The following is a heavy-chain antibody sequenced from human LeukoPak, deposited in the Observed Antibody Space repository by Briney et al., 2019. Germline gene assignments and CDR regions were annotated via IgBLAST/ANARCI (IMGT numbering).Heavy chain of an antibody. D-gene: IGHD3-3*01. J-gene: IGHJ5*02. Sequence: SETLSLTCTVSGGSISSSSYHWGWIRQPPGKGLEWIGSIYYSGSTYYNPSLKSRVTISVDTSKNQFSLKLSSVTAADTAVYYCARVSGDDFWSGYPPNWFDPWGQGTLVTVSS. V-gene: IGHV4-39*07. CDR2: IYYSGST. CDR1: GGSISSSSYH. CDR3: ARVSGDDFWSGYPPNWFDP.